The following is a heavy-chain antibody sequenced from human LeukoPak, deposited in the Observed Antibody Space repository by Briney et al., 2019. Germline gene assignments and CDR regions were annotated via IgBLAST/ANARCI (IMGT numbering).Heavy chain of an antibody. D-gene: IGHD4-17*01. CDR2: INPNSGDT. J-gene: IGHJ3*02. CDR3: AKVVHGTVAFDI. CDR1: GYTFTDYY. V-gene: IGHV1-2*02. Sequence: ASVKVSCKASGYTFTDYYVHWVRQAPGQGLEWMGWINPNSGDTNYAQEFQGRVTMTRDTSISSAYMDLSRLRSDDTAVYYCAKVVHGTVAFDIWGQGTLVTVSS.